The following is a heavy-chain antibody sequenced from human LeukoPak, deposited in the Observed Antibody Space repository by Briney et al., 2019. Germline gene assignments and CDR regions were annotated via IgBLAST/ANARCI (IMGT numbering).Heavy chain of an antibody. CDR2: ISIYNGNT. CDR1: GYTLSSYG. J-gene: IGHJ4*02. CDR3: ASNPRGDSWTFDY. V-gene: IGHV1-18*04. D-gene: IGHD2-21*02. Sequence: ASVTVSCTASGYTLSSYGVNWVRQAPGQGLEWMGWISIYNGNTEYAQILQGRVTMTTDTSTSTVYMELTSLRSDDTAVYYCASNPRGDSWTFDYWGQGTLVTVSS.